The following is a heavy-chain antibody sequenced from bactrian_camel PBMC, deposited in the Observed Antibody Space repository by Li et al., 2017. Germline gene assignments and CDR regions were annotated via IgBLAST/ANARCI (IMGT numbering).Heavy chain of an antibody. CDR2: LWPGSGVT. J-gene: IGHJ4*01. CDR3: AADVATTGPVSWRGLGGSQYQW. D-gene: IGHD5*01. V-gene: IGHV3-3*01. Sequence: HVQLVESGGGSVEAGGSLRLSCDSSRDINSSNYMAWFRQAPGREREGVAGLWPGSGVTYYADSVKGRFTITKDNAKNTLYLEMNSLKPEDTAMYYCAADVATTGPVSWRGLGGSQYQWWGQGTQVTVS. CDR1: RDINSSNY.